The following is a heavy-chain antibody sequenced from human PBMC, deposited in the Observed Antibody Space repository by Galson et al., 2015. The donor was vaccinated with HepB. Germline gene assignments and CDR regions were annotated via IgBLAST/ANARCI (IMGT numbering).Heavy chain of an antibody. D-gene: IGHD3-9*01. J-gene: IGHJ4*02. CDR1: GFTFSSYA. CDR2: ISSNGGST. Sequence: SLRLSCAASGFTFSSYAMHWVRQAPGKGLEYVSAISSNGGSTYYADSVKGRFTISRDNSKNTLYLQMSSLRAEDTAVYYCVNLFDWLLYDGGYWGQGTLVTVSS. V-gene: IGHV3-64D*06. CDR3: VNLFDWLLYDGGY.